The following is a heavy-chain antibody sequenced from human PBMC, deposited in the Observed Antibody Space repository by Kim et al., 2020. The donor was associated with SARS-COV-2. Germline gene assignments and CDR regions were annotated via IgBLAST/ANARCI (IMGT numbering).Heavy chain of an antibody. Sequence: NPPLKSRVTISVEPSKNRFSLKLSCVTAADTAVYYCARGPAATYYYGMDVWGQGTTVTVSS. CDR3: ARGPAATYYYGMDV. J-gene: IGHJ6*02. V-gene: IGHV4-59*09. D-gene: IGHD2-2*01.